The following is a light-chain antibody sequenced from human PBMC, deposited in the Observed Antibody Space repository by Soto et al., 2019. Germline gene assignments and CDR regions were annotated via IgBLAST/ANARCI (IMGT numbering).Light chain of an antibody. Sequence: EIVLTQSPGTLSLSPGERATLSCRASQSISSTYLAWYRQKSGQAPRLLIYAASSRATGIPDRFSGSGSGTDFTLTISRLEPEDFAVYYCQQYFASSWTFGQGNRVEIK. CDR3: QQYFASSWT. J-gene: IGKJ1*01. CDR1: QSISSTY. CDR2: AAS. V-gene: IGKV3-20*01.